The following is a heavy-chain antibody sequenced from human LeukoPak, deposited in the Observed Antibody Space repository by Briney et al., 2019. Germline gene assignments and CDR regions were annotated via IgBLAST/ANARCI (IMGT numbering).Heavy chain of an antibody. CDR1: GGSFSVYY. V-gene: IGHV4-34*01. CDR2: VDSSGST. J-gene: IGHJ2*01. Sequence: SETLSLTRAVYGGSFSVYYWSWIRQPPGKGPEWIGEVDSSGSTNYNSSLKSRVTISGDTSKNQFSLRLTSVTAADAAVYYCARGVSRRVRYFDLWGRGTLVTVSS. CDR3: ARGVSRRVRYFDL.